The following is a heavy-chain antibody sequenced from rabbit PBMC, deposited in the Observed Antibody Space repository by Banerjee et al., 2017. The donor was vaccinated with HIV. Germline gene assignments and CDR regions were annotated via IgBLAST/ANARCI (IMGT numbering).Heavy chain of an antibody. D-gene: IGHD2-1*01. CDR2: INTGSGRT. V-gene: IGHV1S47*01. CDR3: ARGWITMTMNL. Sequence: QEQLVEYGGDLVQPEGSLTLTCKASGLDFSSRYWICWVRQAPGKGLEWIGCINTGSGRTDYASWAKGRLTISKSTSLNTVTLQMTSLTAADTATYLCARGWITMTMNLWGPGTLVTVS. CDR1: GLDFSSRYW. J-gene: IGHJ4*01.